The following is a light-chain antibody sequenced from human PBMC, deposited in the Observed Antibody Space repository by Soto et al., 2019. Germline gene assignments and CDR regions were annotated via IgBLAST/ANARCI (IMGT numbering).Light chain of an antibody. CDR2: WAS. V-gene: IGKV4-1*01. Sequence: DIVMTQSPDSLAVSLGERATINCKSSQSVLYSSNSKNYLAWYQQKPGQPPKLLIYWASTRESGFPDRFSGSGSGTAFTLTISSLQAEDVAVYYCQQYYNAPLTFGGGTKVEIK. CDR1: QSVLYSSNSKNY. CDR3: QQYYNAPLT. J-gene: IGKJ4*01.